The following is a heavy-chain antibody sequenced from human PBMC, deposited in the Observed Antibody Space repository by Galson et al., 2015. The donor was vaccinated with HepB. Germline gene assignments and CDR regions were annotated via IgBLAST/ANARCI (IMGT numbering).Heavy chain of an antibody. CDR2: TYYRSKWYN. J-gene: IGHJ4*02. CDR1: GDSVSSNSAA. V-gene: IGHV6-1*01. Sequence: CAISGDSVSSNSAAWNWIRQSPSRGLEWLGRTYYRSKWYNDYAVSVKSRITINPDTSRNQFSLQLNSVTPEDTAVYYCARSVGPGYGTRHFDYWGQGTLVTVSS. D-gene: IGHD5-18*01. CDR3: ARSVGPGYGTRHFDY.